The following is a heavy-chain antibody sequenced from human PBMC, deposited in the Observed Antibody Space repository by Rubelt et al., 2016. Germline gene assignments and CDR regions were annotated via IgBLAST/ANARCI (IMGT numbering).Heavy chain of an antibody. CDR3: ARLSSGWYYFDY. J-gene: IGHJ4*02. V-gene: IGHV4-39*01. Sequence: QLQLQESGPGLVKPSETLSLTCTVSGGSISSSSYYWGWIRQPPGKGLEWIGSIYYSGSTYYNPSLKSRVTISVETAKSQFSLKLGAVTAADTAVYYCARLSSGWYYFDYWGQGTLVTVSS. CDR2: IYYSGST. D-gene: IGHD6-19*01. CDR1: GGSISSSSYY.